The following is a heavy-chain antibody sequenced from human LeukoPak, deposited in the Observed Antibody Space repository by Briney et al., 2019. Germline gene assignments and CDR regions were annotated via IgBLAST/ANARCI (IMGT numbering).Heavy chain of an antibody. J-gene: IGHJ6*03. CDR1: GGSISSGDYY. V-gene: IGHV4-61*02. CDR3: ARDPPYSSSWYSYMDV. CDR2: IYSSGST. D-gene: IGHD6-13*01. Sequence: PSQTLSLTCTVSGGSISSGDYYWSWIRQPAGKGLEWIGRIYSSGSTNYNPSLQSRVTISVDTSKNQFSLKVNSVTAADTAVYYCARDPPYSSSWYSYMDVWGKGTTVTVSS.